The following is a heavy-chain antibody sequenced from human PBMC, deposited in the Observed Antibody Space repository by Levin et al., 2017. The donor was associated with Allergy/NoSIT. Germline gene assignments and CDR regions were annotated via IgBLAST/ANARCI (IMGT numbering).Heavy chain of an antibody. V-gene: IGHV3-48*04. CDR3: ASEKGGWYLYY. CDR2: ISSSSSTI. D-gene: IGHD6-19*01. Sequence: AGGSLRLSCAASGFTFSSYSMNWVRQAPGKGLEWVSYISSSSSTIYYADSVKGRFTISRDNAKNSLYLQMNSLRAEDTAVYYCASEKGGWYLYYWGQGTLVTVSS. CDR1: GFTFSSYS. J-gene: IGHJ4*02.